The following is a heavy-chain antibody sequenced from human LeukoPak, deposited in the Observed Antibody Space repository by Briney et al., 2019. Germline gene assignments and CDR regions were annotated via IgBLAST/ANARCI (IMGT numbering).Heavy chain of an antibody. J-gene: IGHJ3*02. Sequence: SETLSLTCTVSGGSISSSSYYWGWIRQPPGKGLEWIGSIYYSGSTYYNPSLKSRVTISVDTSKNQFSLKLSSVTAADTAVYYCARVSYEATVVTGLGAFDIWGQGTMVTVSS. CDR2: IYYSGST. V-gene: IGHV4-39*07. CDR3: ARVSYEATVVTGLGAFDI. CDR1: GGSISSSSYY. D-gene: IGHD4-23*01.